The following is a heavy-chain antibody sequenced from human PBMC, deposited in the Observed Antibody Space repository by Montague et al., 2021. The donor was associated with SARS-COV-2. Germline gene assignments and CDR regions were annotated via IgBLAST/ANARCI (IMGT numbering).Heavy chain of an antibody. J-gene: IGHJ5*02. Sequence: SETLSLTCSVSGGSISSYYWSWIRQSPGKGLEWIGYIFHSGITDYNPSLKSRVTISVDMSKNQFSLQLNSVTAADSAVYYCARTEYNWNVWFDPWGQGTLVTVSS. CDR2: IFHSGIT. CDR3: ARTEYNWNVWFDP. V-gene: IGHV4-59*13. CDR1: GGSISSYY. D-gene: IGHD1-20*01.